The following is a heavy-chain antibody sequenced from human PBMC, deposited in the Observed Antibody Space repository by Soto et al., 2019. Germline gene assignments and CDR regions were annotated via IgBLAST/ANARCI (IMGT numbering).Heavy chain of an antibody. V-gene: IGHV4-34*01. Sequence: PSETLSLTCAVYGGSFSGYYWSWIRQPPGKGLEWIGEINHSGSTNYNPSLKSRVTISVDTSKNQFSLKLSSVTAADTAVYYCARALGKGGYCSGGSCYSRRRWFDPWGQGTLVTVS. CDR1: GGSFSGYY. J-gene: IGHJ5*02. D-gene: IGHD2-15*01. CDR2: INHSGST. CDR3: ARALGKGGYCSGGSCYSRRRWFDP.